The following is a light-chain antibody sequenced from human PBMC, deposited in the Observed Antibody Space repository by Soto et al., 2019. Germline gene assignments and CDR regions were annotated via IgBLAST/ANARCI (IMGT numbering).Light chain of an antibody. Sequence: QAASVSGSPGQSITISCTGTSSDVGGYNYFSWCQQHPGKAPKLMIYEVSSRPTWVSNRFSGSKSGKTASLTISGLQAEDEADYCCSSYTSSSTLVFGTGTKVTVL. CDR2: EVS. CDR3: SSYTSSSTLV. V-gene: IGLV2-14*01. J-gene: IGLJ1*01. CDR1: SSDVGGYNY.